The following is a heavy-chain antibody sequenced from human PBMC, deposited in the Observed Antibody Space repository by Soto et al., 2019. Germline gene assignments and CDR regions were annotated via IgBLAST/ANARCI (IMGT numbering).Heavy chain of an antibody. CDR2: IKSKTDGGTT. CDR1: GVTFSNAW. J-gene: IGHJ4*02. CDR3: AADRCLNSVGYLGWW. Sequence: EVQLVESGGGLVKPGGSLRLSCAASGVTFSNAWMNWVRQAPGKGLEWVGRIKSKTDGGTTDYAAPVKGRFTISRDASKNTLYLQRNSLETEDTALYYCAADRCLNSVGYLGWWWGQGTMVTVSS. V-gene: IGHV3-15*07. D-gene: IGHD2-8*01.